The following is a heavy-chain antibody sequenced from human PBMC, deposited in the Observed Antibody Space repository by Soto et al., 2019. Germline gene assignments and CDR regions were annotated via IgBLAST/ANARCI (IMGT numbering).Heavy chain of an antibody. V-gene: IGHV3-13*04. CDR3: ARARAGIGAKGMDV. J-gene: IGHJ6*02. CDR2: IAAAGDT. D-gene: IGHD6-13*01. Sequence: GGSLRLSCAASGFTFSNYDMHWVRQATGKGLEWVSGIAAAGDTYYPGSVKGRFTISRENAKNSLYLQMNSLRAGDTAVYYCARARAGIGAKGMDVWGQGTTVTVS. CDR1: GFTFSNYD.